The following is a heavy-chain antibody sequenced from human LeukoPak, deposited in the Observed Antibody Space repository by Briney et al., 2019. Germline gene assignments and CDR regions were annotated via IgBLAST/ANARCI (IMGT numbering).Heavy chain of an antibody. CDR3: ARCALGVWADNYYMDV. Sequence: GGSLRLSCSASESLKGYAMSWVRQAPGMGLEWVASISSSGSNLYYADSVKGRFIISRDNAKNPFSLDMESLTSQDTAIYYCARCALGVWADNYYMDVWGRGTTVIVSS. CDR1: ESLKGYA. J-gene: IGHJ6*04. V-gene: IGHV3-21*06. D-gene: IGHD3-16*01. CDR2: ISSSGSNL.